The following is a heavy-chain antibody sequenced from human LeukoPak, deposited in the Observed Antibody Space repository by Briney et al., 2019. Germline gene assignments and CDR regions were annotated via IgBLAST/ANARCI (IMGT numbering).Heavy chain of an antibody. V-gene: IGHV3-33*06. J-gene: IGHJ3*02. CDR1: GFTFSSYG. CDR3: AKDDTMIVVVIAAFDI. D-gene: IGHD3-22*01. CDR2: IWYDGSNK. Sequence: GGSLRLSCAASGFTFSSYGMHWVRQAPGKGLEWVAVIWYDGSNKYYADSVKGRFTISRDNSKNTLYLQMNSLRAEDTAVYYCAKDDTMIVVVIAAFDIWGQGTMVTVSS.